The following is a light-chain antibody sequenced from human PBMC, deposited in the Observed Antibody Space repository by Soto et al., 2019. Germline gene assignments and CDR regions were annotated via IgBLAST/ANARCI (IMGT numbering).Light chain of an antibody. V-gene: IGKV1-9*01. CDR2: AAS. CDR3: QQLHDYPIT. J-gene: IGKJ5*01. Sequence: TLLTQSPSSLSASVGDRVTITCRASQGIDSSFAWYQQKPGKAPKLLIYAASSLQSGVPSRFSGSGSGTDFTLTISSLQPEDFATYYCQQLHDYPITFGQGTRLENK. CDR1: QGIDSS.